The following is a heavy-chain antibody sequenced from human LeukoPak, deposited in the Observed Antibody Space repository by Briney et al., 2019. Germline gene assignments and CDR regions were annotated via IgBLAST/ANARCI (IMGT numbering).Heavy chain of an antibody. J-gene: IGHJ4*02. D-gene: IGHD6-19*01. CDR2: ISSRSSYI. V-gene: IGHV3-21*04. CDR3: AREQWLEYFDY. Sequence: GGSLRLSCAASGFIVNTNYMTWVRQAPGRGLEWVSSISSRSSYIYYADSVKGRFTISRDNSKNTLYLQMNSLRAEDTAVYYCAREQWLEYFDYWGQGTLVTVSS. CDR1: GFIVNTNY.